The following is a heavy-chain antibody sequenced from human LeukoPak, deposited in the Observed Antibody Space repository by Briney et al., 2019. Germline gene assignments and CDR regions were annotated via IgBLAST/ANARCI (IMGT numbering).Heavy chain of an antibody. J-gene: IGHJ5*02. CDR2: ISSSSSYI. V-gene: IGHV3-21*01. CDR1: GFTFSSYS. Sequence: GGSLRLSCAASGFTFSSYSMNWVRQAPGKGLEWVSSISSSSSYIYYADSVKGRFTISRDNAKNSLYLQMNSLRAEDTAVYYCARDQGSTSPSGWFDPWGQGTLVTVSP. CDR3: ARDQGSTSPSGWFDP. D-gene: IGHD2-2*01.